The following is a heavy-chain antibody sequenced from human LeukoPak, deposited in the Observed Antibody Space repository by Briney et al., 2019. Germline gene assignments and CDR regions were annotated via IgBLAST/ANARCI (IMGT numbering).Heavy chain of an antibody. Sequence: ASVKVSCKASGYTFTCYYMHWVGQAPGRGLEWMGCINPNSGGTNYAQKFQGRVTMTRDTSISTAYMELSRLRSDDTAVYYCASVYSSSWRQKYYFDYWGQGTLVTVSS. D-gene: IGHD6-13*01. CDR2: INPNSGGT. J-gene: IGHJ4*02. CDR3: ASVYSSSWRQKYYFDY. CDR1: GYTFTCYY. V-gene: IGHV1-2*02.